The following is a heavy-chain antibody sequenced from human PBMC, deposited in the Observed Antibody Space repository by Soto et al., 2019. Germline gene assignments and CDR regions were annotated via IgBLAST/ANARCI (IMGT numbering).Heavy chain of an antibody. CDR2: IIPIFGTA. J-gene: IGHJ6*02. CDR3: ARGFFYRDIVVVPAGNGVYGMDV. V-gene: IGHV1-69*13. D-gene: IGHD2-2*01. CDR1: GGTFSSYA. Sequence: SVKVSCKASGGTFSSYAISWVRQAPGQGLEWMGGIIPIFGTANYAQKFQGRVTITADESTSTAYMKLSSVTAADTAVYYCARGFFYRDIVVVPAGNGVYGMDVWGQGTTVTVSS.